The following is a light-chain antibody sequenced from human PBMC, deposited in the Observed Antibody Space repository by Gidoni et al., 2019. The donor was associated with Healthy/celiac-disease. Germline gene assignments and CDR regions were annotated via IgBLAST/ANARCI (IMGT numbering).Light chain of an antibody. CDR2: WAS. Sequence: DIVMTPSPNSPAVSLGERATISCKSSQSVLYSSNNKNYLAWYQQKPGQPPKLLIYWASTRESGVPDRFSGSGSGTDFTLTISSLQAEDVAVYYCQQYYSTPPVTFXGXTKVEIK. CDR3: QQYYSTPPVT. V-gene: IGKV4-1*01. J-gene: IGKJ4*01. CDR1: QSVLYSSNNKNY.